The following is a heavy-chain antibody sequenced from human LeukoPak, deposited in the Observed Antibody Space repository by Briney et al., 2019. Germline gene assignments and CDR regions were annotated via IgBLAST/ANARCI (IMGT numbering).Heavy chain of an antibody. D-gene: IGHD3-9*01. CDR1: GGSINSNSHH. CDR3: ARRGDILTDYAFDY. V-gene: IGHV4-39*01. J-gene: IGHJ4*02. CDR2: IYYSGTT. Sequence: PSETLSLTCSVSGGSINSNSHHWDWIRQAPGQGLEWFGNIYYSGTTSYNPSLKSRVTISVDTSKNQFSLRLSSVTAADTAVYYCARRGDILTDYAFDYWGQGTLVTVSS.